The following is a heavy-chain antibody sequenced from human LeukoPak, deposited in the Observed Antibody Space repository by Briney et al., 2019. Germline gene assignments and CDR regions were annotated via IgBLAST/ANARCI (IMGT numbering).Heavy chain of an antibody. Sequence: PGGSLRLSCAASGFTFSSYAMTWVRQAPGKGLEWVSSISGSGSNTYHADSVKGRFTISRDNSKNTLYLQMNSLRAEDTAVYYCAKPTQTTMEPYAFDIWGQGTMVTVSS. V-gene: IGHV3-23*01. CDR1: GFTFSSYA. CDR3: AKPTQTTMEPYAFDI. D-gene: IGHD4-11*01. CDR2: ISGSGSNT. J-gene: IGHJ3*02.